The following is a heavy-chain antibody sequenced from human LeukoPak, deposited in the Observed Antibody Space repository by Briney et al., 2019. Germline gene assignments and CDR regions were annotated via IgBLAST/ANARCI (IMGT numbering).Heavy chain of an antibody. V-gene: IGHV1-46*01. J-gene: IGHJ4*02. CDR3: ARGCQQLDGLGFDY. CDR1: GYTFTSYY. CDR2: INPSDGST. Sequence: ASVKVSRKASGYTFTSYYMHWVRQAPGQGLDWMGIINPSDGSTGYAQEFQGRVTMTRDMSTSTVYMERSSLRSEDTAMYYCARGCQQLDGLGFDYWGRGTLVTVSS. D-gene: IGHD6-13*01.